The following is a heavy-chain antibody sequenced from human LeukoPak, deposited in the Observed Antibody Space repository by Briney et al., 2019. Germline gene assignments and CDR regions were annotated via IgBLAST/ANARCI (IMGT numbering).Heavy chain of an antibody. Sequence: GGSLRLSCAASGFTFSSYGMHWVRQAPGKGLEWVAVIWYDGSNKFYTDSVKGRFTISRDNSKNSLYLQMNSLRVEDTAVYYCAREGRKDAFDIWGQGTMVTVSS. V-gene: IGHV3-33*01. CDR1: GFTFSSYG. CDR2: IWYDGSNK. J-gene: IGHJ3*02. CDR3: AREGRKDAFDI.